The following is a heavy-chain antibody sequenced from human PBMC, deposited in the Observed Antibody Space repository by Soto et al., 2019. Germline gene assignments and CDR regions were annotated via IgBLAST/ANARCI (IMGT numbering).Heavy chain of an antibody. D-gene: IGHD3-3*01. CDR3: ARAKTFGVVIGYNYYMDV. V-gene: IGHV4-59*01. CDR2: IYYSGST. J-gene: IGHJ6*03. Sequence: SETLSLTCTVSGGSISSYYWSWIRQPPGKGLEWIGYIYYSGSTNYNPSLKSRVTISVDTSKNQFSLKLSSVTAADTAVYYCARAKTFGVVIGYNYYMDVWGKGTTVTVSS. CDR1: GGSISSYY.